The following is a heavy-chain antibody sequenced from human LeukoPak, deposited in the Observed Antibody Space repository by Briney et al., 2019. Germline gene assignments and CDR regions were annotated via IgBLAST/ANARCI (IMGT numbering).Heavy chain of an antibody. CDR3: ARSRSVAGRRGYYYYGMDV. CDR1: GGSISSYY. J-gene: IGHJ6*02. CDR2: IYYSGST. D-gene: IGHD6-19*01. Sequence: SETLSLTCTVSGGSISSYYWSWIRQPPGKGLEWIGYIYYSGSTNYNPSLKSRVTISVDTSKNQFSLKLSSVTAADTAVYYCARSRSVAGRRGYYYYGMDVWGQGTTVTVSS. V-gene: IGHV4-59*12.